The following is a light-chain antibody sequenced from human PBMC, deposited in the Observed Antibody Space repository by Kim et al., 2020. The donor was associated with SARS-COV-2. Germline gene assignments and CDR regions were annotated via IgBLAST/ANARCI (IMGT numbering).Light chain of an antibody. V-gene: IGLV2-14*01. CDR2: DVS. CDR1: SSDVGGYNY. Sequence: QSALTQPASVSGSPGQSITISCTGTSSDVGGYNYVSWYQQHPGKAPKLMIYDVSKRPSGVSNRFSGSKSGNTASLTISGLQAEDEAVYYCNSYTSSILYVFGSGTKVTVL. CDR3: NSYTSSILYV. J-gene: IGLJ1*01.